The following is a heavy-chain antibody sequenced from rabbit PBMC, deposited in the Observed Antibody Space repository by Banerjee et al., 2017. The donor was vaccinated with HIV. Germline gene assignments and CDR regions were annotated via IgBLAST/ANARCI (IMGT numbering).Heavy chain of an antibody. Sequence: QAQLVESGGGLVQPEGSLTLTCTASGFSFSGGYLMFWVRQAPGKGLELIACISTYDATTNYASWAKGRFTISKTSSTVTLQMTSLTAADTATYFCARDRYNDYGVFGLWGPGTLVTVS. CDR1: GFSFSGGYL. D-gene: IGHD2-1*01. CDR2: ISTYDATT. V-gene: IGHV1S45*01. CDR3: ARDRYNDYGVFGL. J-gene: IGHJ6*01.